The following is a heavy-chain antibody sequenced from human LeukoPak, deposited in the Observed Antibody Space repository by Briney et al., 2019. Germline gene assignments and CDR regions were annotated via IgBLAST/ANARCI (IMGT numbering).Heavy chain of an antibody. D-gene: IGHD1-26*01. CDR1: GGSISSSSYY. Sequence: SETLSLTCTVSGGSISSSSYYWGWIRQPPGKGLEWIGSIYYSGSTYYNPSLKSRVTISVDTSKNQFSLKLSSVTAADTAVYYCARWEPFTFFDYWGQGTLVTVS. CDR2: IYYSGST. CDR3: ARWEPFTFFDY. V-gene: IGHV4-39*01. J-gene: IGHJ4*02.